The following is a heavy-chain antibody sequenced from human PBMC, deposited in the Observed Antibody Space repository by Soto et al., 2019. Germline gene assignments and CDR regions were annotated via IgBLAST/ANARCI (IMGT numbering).Heavy chain of an antibody. CDR1: GGTFSSYA. J-gene: IGHJ6*02. CDR2: IIPIFGTA. V-gene: IGHV1-69*13. CDR3: ARSVVPAVYYYYGMDV. D-gene: IGHD2-2*01. Sequence: SVKVSCKASGGTFSSYAISWVRQAPGQGLEWMGGIIPIFGTANYAQKFQGRVTITADESTSTAYMELSSLRSEDTAVYYCARSVVPAVYYYYGMDVWGQGTTVTVS.